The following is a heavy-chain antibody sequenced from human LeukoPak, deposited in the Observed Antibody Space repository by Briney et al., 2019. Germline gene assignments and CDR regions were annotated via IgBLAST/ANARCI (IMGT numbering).Heavy chain of an antibody. CDR3: ARGVRYCSSTSCYRRSRNYYGMDV. D-gene: IGHD2-2*02. J-gene: IGHJ6*02. Sequence: SDTLSLTCAVYGGSFSGYYWSWIRQPPGKGLEWIGEINHSGSTNYNPSLKSRVTISVDTSKNQFSLKLSSVTAADTAVYYCARGVRYCSSTSCYRRSRNYYGMDVWGQGTTVTVSS. V-gene: IGHV4-34*01. CDR1: GGSFSGYY. CDR2: INHSGST.